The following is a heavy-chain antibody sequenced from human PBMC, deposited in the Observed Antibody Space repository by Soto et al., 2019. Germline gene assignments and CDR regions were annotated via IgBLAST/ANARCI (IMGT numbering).Heavy chain of an antibody. CDR2: IDPSDSYT. V-gene: IGHV5-10-1*01. Sequence: PGESLKISCKGSGYSFTSYWISWVRQMPGKGLEWMGRIDPSDSYTNYSPSFQGHVTISADKSISTAYLQWSSLKASDTAMYYCARPHTAMVRDDWFDPWGQGTLVTVSS. D-gene: IGHD5-18*01. CDR1: GYSFTSYW. CDR3: ARPHTAMVRDDWFDP. J-gene: IGHJ5*02.